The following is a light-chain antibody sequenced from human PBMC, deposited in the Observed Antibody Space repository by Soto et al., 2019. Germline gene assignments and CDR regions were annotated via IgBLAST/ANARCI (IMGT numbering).Light chain of an antibody. J-gene: IGKJ5*01. Sequence: DIQMTQSPSFLSASVGDRVTITCRASRTIAWYLNWYQQKPGKAPNLLIFDASRLQSGVPSRFSGSGSGTEFTLTISSLQPDDFATYYCQQYNSYSGTFGQGTRLEIK. CDR2: DAS. CDR3: QQYNSYSGT. V-gene: IGKV1-5*01. CDR1: RTIAWY.